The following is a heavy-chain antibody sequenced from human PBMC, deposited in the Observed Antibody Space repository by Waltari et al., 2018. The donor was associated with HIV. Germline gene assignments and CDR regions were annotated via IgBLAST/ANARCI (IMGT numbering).Heavy chain of an antibody. V-gene: IGHV3-23*01. CDR2: ISDRGSTT. CDR3: AKPRMEYAIRDYFFGLDV. D-gene: IGHD2-8*01. Sequence: VDLLESGGRLVQPGGSLRLSGVGFGFAFPTYRMGWVRQAPGKGLEWVAGISDRGSTTFYADSVKGRFTISRDNSKNTIYLQMDSLRADDTAVYFCAKPRMEYAIRDYFFGLDVWGQGTTVTVSS. CDR1: GFAFPTYR. J-gene: IGHJ6*02.